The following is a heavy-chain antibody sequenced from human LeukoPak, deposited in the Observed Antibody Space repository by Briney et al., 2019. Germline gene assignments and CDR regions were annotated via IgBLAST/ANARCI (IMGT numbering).Heavy chain of an antibody. D-gene: IGHD6-13*01. J-gene: IGHJ4*02. CDR3: ARGGAAAGRNFDY. CDR2: IYYSGST. Sequence: PSETLSLTCTVSGGSISSYYWSWIRQPPGKGLEWIGYIYYSGSTNYNPSLKSRVTISVDTSKNPFSLKLSSVTAADTAVYYCARGGAAAGRNFDYWGQGTLVTVSS. CDR1: GGSISSYY. V-gene: IGHV4-59*01.